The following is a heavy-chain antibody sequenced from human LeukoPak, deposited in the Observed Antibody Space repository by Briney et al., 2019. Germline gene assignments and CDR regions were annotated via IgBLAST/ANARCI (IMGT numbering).Heavy chain of an antibody. J-gene: IGHJ4*02. V-gene: IGHV1-24*01. Sequence: ASVKVSCKVSGYTLTELSMHWVRQAPGKGLEWMGGFDPEDGETIYAQKFQGRVTMTEDTSTDTAYMELSSLRSEDTAVYYCATDPRYSYGYGIDYWGQGTLVTVSS. CDR2: FDPEDGET. D-gene: IGHD5-18*01. CDR3: ATDPRYSYGYGIDY. CDR1: GYTLTELS.